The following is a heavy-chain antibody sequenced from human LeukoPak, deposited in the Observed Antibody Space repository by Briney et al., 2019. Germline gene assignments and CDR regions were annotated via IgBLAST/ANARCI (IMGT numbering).Heavy chain of an antibody. V-gene: IGHV1-8*01. J-gene: IGHJ4*02. D-gene: IGHD1-26*01. CDR2: MYPSTGDT. Sequence: GASVKVSCKASGHTFTGYDINWVRQAIGQGLEWMGWMYPSTGDTGYAQKFQGRVTMTRNTSVDTAFMELSGLGSEDTAVYYCTRGSLSGSSRDYWGQGTLVTVSS. CDR3: TRGSLSGSSRDY. CDR1: GHTFTGYD.